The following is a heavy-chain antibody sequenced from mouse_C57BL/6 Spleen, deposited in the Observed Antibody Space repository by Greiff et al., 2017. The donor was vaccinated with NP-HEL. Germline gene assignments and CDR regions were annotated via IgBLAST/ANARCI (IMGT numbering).Heavy chain of an antibody. D-gene: IGHD2-4*01. Sequence: EVKLQESGPGLVKPSQSLSLTCSVTGYSITSGYYWNWIRQFPGNKLEWMGYISYDGSNNYNPSLKNRISITRDTSKNQFFLKLNSVTTEDTATYYCASLDYDYDVGFAYWGQGTLVTVSA. V-gene: IGHV3-6*01. CDR3: ASLDYDYDVGFAY. J-gene: IGHJ3*01. CDR1: GYSITSGYY. CDR2: ISYDGSN.